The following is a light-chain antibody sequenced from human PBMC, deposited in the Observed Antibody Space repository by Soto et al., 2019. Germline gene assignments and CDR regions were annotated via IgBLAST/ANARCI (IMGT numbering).Light chain of an antibody. J-gene: IGKJ2*01. CDR2: GAS. CDR3: QQYVTSHAGYT. V-gene: IGKV3-20*01. Sequence: EVVLTQSPGTLSLSPGERATLSCRTSQTVSSSYYLAWYQQKPGQAPRLLIYGASNRASGVPDRFSSGWSGTEFTLAISRLEPEDFDVYYCQQYVTSHAGYTFGQGTELRIK. CDR1: QTVSSSYY.